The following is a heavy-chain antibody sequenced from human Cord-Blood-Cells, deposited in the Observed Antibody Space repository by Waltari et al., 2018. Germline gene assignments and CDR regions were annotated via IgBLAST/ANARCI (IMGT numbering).Heavy chain of an antibody. CDR2: IYYSGST. CDR3: ARGRAVPGHWYFDL. D-gene: IGHD1-26*01. V-gene: IGHV4-59*01. J-gene: IGHJ2*01. Sequence: QVQLQESGPGMVKPSETLSLTGTVSGGSISSYSWSWIRPPPGKGVEWIGYIYYSGSTNYNPSLKSRVTISVDTSKNQFSLKLSSVTAADTAVYYCARGRAVPGHWYFDLWGRGTLVTVSS. CDR1: GGSISSYS.